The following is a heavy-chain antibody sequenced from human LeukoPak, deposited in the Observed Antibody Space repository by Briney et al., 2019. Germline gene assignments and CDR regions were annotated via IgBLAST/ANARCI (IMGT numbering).Heavy chain of an antibody. D-gene: IGHD2-15*01. CDR2: ISGSGSST. CDR3: AKDLGYCSAGNCYTFDF. CDR1: GFTFSSYA. Sequence: GGSLRLSCAASGFTFSSYAMSWVRQAPGEGLEWVSAISGSGSSTYYTDSVKGRFTISRDNSKNTLYLQTNSLRAEDTAVYYCAKDLGYCSAGNCYTFDFWGQGTLVTVSS. V-gene: IGHV3-23*01. J-gene: IGHJ4*02.